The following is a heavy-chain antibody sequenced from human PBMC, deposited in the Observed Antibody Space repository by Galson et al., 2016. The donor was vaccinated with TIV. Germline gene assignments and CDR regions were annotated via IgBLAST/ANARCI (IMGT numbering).Heavy chain of an antibody. CDR2: ISRRGFNT. CDR1: GFIFNSFA. J-gene: IGHJ6*02. CDR3: AKEAGTDYYYGMDV. Sequence: SLRLACAASGFIFNSFAMSWVRQAPGKGLQWVSAISRRGFNTYYADSAKGRFTISRDNSKNTLYLQMNNVRADDTAVYYCAKEAGTDYYYGMDVWGQGTTVTVSS. V-gene: IGHV3-23*01. D-gene: IGHD1/OR15-1a*01.